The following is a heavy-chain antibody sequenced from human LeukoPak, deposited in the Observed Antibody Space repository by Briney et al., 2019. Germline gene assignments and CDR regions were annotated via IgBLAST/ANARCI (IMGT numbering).Heavy chain of an antibody. J-gene: IGHJ4*02. CDR1: GGSISSYY. CDR3: ARVSYPGIAVAGYYFDY. D-gene: IGHD6-19*01. CDR2: IYYSGST. Sequence: PSETLSLTCTVSGGSISSYYWSWIRQPPGKGLEWIGYIYYSGSTNYNPSLKSRVTISVDTSKNQFSLKLSSVTAADTAVYYCARVSYPGIAVAGYYFDYWGQGTLVTVSS. V-gene: IGHV4-59*01.